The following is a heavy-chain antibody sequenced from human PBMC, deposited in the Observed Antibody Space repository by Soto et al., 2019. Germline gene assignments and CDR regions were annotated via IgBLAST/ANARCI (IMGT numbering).Heavy chain of an antibody. V-gene: IGHV4-31*03. CDR2: ISYSGST. Sequence: QVQLQQSGPGLVKPSQTLSLTCTVSGGSISSGGDYWSWIRQHPGKGLEWVGFISYSGSTFYTPSLTSRATISVDKSKTQLSLTLTSVPAADTPVYYCARALGSGSYASFDPWGQGTLVTVS. CDR1: GGSISSGGDY. J-gene: IGHJ5*02. D-gene: IGHD3-10*01. CDR3: ARALGSGSYASFDP.